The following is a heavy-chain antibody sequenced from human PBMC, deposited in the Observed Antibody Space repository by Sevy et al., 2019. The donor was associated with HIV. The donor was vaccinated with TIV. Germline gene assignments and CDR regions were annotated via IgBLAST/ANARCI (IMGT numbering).Heavy chain of an antibody. CDR3: AATKDYFDSSGPPFDY. CDR1: GYTLSEFS. V-gene: IGHV1-24*01. Sequence: ASVKVSCKVSGYTLSEFSMHWVRQAPAKGLEWMGSFDPEDGETIYAQNFQGRITMTEDTSTDTAYMELSSLRSEDTAVFYCAATKDYFDSSGPPFDYWGQGTLVTVSS. CDR2: FDPEDGET. J-gene: IGHJ4*02. D-gene: IGHD3-22*01.